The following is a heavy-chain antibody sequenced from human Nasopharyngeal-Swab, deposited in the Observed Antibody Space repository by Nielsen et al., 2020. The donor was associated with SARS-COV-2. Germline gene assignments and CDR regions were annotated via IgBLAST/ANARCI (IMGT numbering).Heavy chain of an antibody. D-gene: IGHD3-10*01. Sequence: SETLSLTCTVSGGSISSGGYYGSWIRQHPGKGLEWIGYIYYSGSTYYNPSLKSRVTISADTSKNQFSLKLSSVTAADTAVYYGAGDGYGSGGMDVWGQGTTVTVSS. V-gene: IGHV4-31*03. CDR2: IYYSGST. J-gene: IGHJ6*02. CDR3: AGDGYGSGGMDV. CDR1: GGSISSGGYY.